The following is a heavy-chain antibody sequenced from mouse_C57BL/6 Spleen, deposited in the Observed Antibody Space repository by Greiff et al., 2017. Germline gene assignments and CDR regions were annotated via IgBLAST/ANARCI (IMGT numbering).Heavy chain of an antibody. D-gene: IGHD2-1*01. CDR3: ANGNPYAMDY. V-gene: IGHV1-82*01. J-gene: IGHJ4*01. Sequence: VQLQESGPELVKPGASVKISCKASGYAFSSSWMNWVKQRPGKGLEWIGRIYPGDGDTNYNGKFKGKATLTADKSSSTAYMQLSSLTSEDSAVYFCANGNPYAMDYWGQGTSVTVSS. CDR2: IYPGDGDT. CDR1: GYAFSSSW.